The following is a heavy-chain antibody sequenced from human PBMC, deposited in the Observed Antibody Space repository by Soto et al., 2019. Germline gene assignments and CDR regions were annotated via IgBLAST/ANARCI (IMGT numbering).Heavy chain of an antibody. CDR3: AKVLTGTTADY. V-gene: IGHV3-30*18. D-gene: IGHD1-7*01. CDR2: ISYDGSNK. CDR1: GFTFSSYG. Sequence: QVQLVESGGGVVQPGRSLRLSCAASGFTFSSYGMHWVRQAPGKGLEWVAVISYDGSNKYYADSVKGRFTISRDNSKNTLYLQMNSLRAEDTAVYYCAKVLTGTTADYWGQGTLVTVSS. J-gene: IGHJ4*02.